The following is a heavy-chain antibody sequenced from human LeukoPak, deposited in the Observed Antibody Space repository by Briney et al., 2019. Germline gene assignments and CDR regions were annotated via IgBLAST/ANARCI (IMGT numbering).Heavy chain of an antibody. CDR3: ARGHNDGHEAFDI. J-gene: IGHJ3*02. V-gene: IGHV3-53*01. CDR2: FYSGGNT. CDR1: GFTFSSYG. D-gene: IGHD1-1*01. Sequence: PAGRSLRLSCAASGFTFSSYGMHWVRQAPGKGLEWVSVFYSGGNTYYADSVKGRFTISRDISKKTLYLQMKSLRAEDTAVYYCARGHNDGHEAFDIWGQGTMVTVSS.